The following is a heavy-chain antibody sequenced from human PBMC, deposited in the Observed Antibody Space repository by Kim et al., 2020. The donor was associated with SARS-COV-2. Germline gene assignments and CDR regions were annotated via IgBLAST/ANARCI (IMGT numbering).Heavy chain of an antibody. Sequence: GGSLRPSCAASGFTVSSNYMSWVRQAPGKGLEWVSVIYSGGSTYYADSVKGRFTISRDNSKNTLYLQMNSLRAEDTAVYYCACSGSGSYYTLAISDGMDVWGQGTTVTVSS. V-gene: IGHV3-53*01. D-gene: IGHD3-10*01. J-gene: IGHJ6*02. CDR1: GFTVSSNY. CDR2: IYSGGST. CDR3: ACSGSGSYYTLAISDGMDV.